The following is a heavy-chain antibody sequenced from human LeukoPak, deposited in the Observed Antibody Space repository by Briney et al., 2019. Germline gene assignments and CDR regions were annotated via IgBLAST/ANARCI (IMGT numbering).Heavy chain of an antibody. CDR3: ARDPGVTPTKPRYFDL. Sequence: SETLSLTCTVSGGSISSYYWNWIRQPAGKGLEWIGRIHTSGSTNCNPSLKSRITMSVDTSKNQFSLKPSSVTAADRAMYYCARDPGVTPTKPRYFDLWGRGTLVTVSS. CDR2: IHTSGST. J-gene: IGHJ2*01. D-gene: IGHD3-10*01. CDR1: GGSISSYY. V-gene: IGHV4-4*07.